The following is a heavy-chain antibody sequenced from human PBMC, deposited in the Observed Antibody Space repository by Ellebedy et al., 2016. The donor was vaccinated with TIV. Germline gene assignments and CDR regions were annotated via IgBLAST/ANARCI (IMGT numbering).Heavy chain of an antibody. J-gene: IGHJ3*02. CDR3: ARDRAEGASSSGFDI. D-gene: IGHD6-6*01. CDR1: GYTFSGNY. CDR2: INPKSGGT. V-gene: IGHV1-2*02. Sequence: ASVKVSXXASGYTFSGNYLHWVRQAPGQGLEWMGWINPKSGGTHFAQKFKDRVTVTRDTSITTVYMEMNSLISDDTAVYYCARDRAEGASSSGFDIWGQGTVVTVSS.